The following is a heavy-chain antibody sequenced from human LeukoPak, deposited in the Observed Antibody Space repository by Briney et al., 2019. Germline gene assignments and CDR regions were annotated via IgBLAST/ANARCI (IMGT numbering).Heavy chain of an antibody. CDR3: ARGGEDYDFWSGYPGVDYFDY. Sequence: KASETLSLTCTVSGGSISSSSYYWGWIRQPPGKGLEWIGSIYYSGSTYYNPSLKSRVTISVDTSKNQFSLKLSSVTAAGTAVYYCARGGEDYDFWSGYPGVDYFDYWGQGTLVTVSS. V-gene: IGHV4-39*01. J-gene: IGHJ4*02. CDR1: GGSISSSSYY. CDR2: IYYSGST. D-gene: IGHD3-3*01.